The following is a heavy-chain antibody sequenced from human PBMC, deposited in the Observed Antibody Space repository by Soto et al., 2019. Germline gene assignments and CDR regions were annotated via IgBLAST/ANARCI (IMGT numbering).Heavy chain of an antibody. CDR1: GLTFSGYG. Sequence: EVQLLESVGGLVQPGGSLRLSCAASGLTFSGYGMSWVRQAPGTGLEWVSAISGSGSSTYYADSVKGRFTISRDDSNYILFVQMKSLRAEDAAVYYCVTRSRGLQSSPPRLDSWGQGTLGTVSS. CDR2: ISGSGSST. V-gene: IGHV3-23*01. J-gene: IGHJ4*02. CDR3: VTRSRGLQSSPPRLDS. D-gene: IGHD4-4*01.